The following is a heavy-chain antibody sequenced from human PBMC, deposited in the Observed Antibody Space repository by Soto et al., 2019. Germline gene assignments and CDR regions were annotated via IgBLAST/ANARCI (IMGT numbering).Heavy chain of an antibody. V-gene: IGHV3-11*01. Sequence: QVQLVESGGGLVKPGGSLRLSCAASGFTFSDYYMSWIRQAPGKGLEWGSYISSSGSTIYYADSVKGRFTISRDNAKNSLYLQMNSLRAEDTAVYYCARVAREPIVVPAVHFDYWGQGTLVTVSS. CDR2: ISSSGSTI. CDR3: ARVAREPIVVPAVHFDY. CDR1: GFTFSDYY. D-gene: IGHD2-2*01. J-gene: IGHJ4*02.